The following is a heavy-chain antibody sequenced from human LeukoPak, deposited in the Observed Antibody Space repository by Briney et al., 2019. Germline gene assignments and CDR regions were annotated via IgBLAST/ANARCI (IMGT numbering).Heavy chain of an antibody. CDR1: GGSISSNY. Sequence: SETLSLTCTVSGGSISSNYWSWIRQPPRKGLEWIGYIFHTGSTNYNPSLKSRVTISVDTSKNQFSLKLSSVTAVDTAVYYCARHIRGAYYYFDYWGQGTLVTVSS. J-gene: IGHJ4*02. D-gene: IGHD3-10*01. CDR3: ARHIRGAYYYFDY. CDR2: IFHTGST. V-gene: IGHV4-59*08.